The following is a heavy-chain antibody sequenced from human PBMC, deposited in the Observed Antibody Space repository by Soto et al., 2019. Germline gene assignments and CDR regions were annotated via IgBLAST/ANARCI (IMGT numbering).Heavy chain of an antibody. D-gene: IGHD6-19*01. CDR3: ARPYSTAWYDAFDI. CDR2: IYYSGST. Sequence: SETLSLTCNVSGGSISKYGWSWIRQPPGKGLEWIGYIYYSGSTNYNPSLKSRVTISIDTSKKQFSLKLSSVTAADTAVYYCARPYSTAWYDAFDIWGRGTMLTVSS. CDR1: GGSISKYG. V-gene: IGHV4-59*08. J-gene: IGHJ3*02.